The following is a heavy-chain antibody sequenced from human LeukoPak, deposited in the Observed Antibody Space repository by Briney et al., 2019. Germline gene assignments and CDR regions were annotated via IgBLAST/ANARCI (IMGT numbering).Heavy chain of an antibody. CDR1: GFTFNDYW. Sequence: PGGCLRLSCSVSGFTFNDYWMTWVRQAPGKGLEWVANIGQDGSETSYVDSVKGRFTISRDNAKTSLFLQMNSVTVEDTGVYYCASGRHDFVHWGQGTLVTVAS. D-gene: IGHD3-16*01. J-gene: IGHJ4*02. CDR2: IGQDGSET. CDR3: ASGRHDFVH. V-gene: IGHV3-7*01.